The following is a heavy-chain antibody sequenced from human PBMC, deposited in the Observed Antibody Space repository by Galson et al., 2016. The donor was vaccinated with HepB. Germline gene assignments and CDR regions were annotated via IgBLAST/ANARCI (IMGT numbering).Heavy chain of an antibody. CDR1: GYNFTNYW. J-gene: IGHJ6*03. V-gene: IGHV5-51*01. D-gene: IGHD1/OR15-1a*01. CDR3: ASTSNKYIYYSMDV. Sequence: QSGAEVKKPGESLKISCKGSGYNFTNYWIGWVRQMPGKGLEWMGIIYPGASDIRYSPSFQGQVTISGDTSITTAYLQWSSLKASDTAIYYCASTSNKYIYYSMDVWGKGTTVTVSS. CDR2: IYPGASDI.